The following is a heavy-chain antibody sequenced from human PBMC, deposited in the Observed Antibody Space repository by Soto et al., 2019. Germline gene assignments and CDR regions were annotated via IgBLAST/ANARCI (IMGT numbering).Heavy chain of an antibody. CDR1: GFTFSSYA. Sequence: QGQLVESGGGVVQPGRSLRLSCAASGFTFSSYAMHWVRQAPGKGLDWVAVISYDGSNKYYADSVKGRFTISRDNSKNTMHLPMNSLRSEARALYYCARDGVELQSDEQWLEDYWGQGTLVTVSS. CDR2: ISYDGSNK. J-gene: IGHJ4*01. D-gene: IGHD6-19*01. CDR3: ARDGVELQSDEQWLEDY. V-gene: IGHV3-30-3*01.